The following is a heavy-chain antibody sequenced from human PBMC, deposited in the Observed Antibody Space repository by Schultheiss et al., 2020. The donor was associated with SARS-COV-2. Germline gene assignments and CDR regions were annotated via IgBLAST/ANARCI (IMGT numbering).Heavy chain of an antibody. Sequence: SETLSLTCTVSGGSISSYYWSWIRQPPGKGLEWIGYIYYSGSTNNNPSLRSRVTISVDTSKNQFSLKLSSVTAADTAVYYCAGPKRYSSGWYYFDYWGQGTLVTVSS. D-gene: IGHD6-19*01. CDR2: IYYSGST. V-gene: IGHV4-59*08. CDR1: GGSISSYY. J-gene: IGHJ4*02. CDR3: AGPKRYSSGWYYFDY.